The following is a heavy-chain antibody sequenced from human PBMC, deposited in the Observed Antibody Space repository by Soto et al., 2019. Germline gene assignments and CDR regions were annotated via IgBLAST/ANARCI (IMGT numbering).Heavy chain of an antibody. J-gene: IGHJ4*02. CDR2: IDTSGST. V-gene: IGHV4-4*07. Sequence: PSETLSLPCPVSGGSISNYYCNWIRQPAGKGLEWIGRIDTSGSTNYNPSLKSRVTMSVDTSKQEFSLKLSSVTAADTALYYCARGGQDFWSGPFDYWGRGALVTVSS. D-gene: IGHD3-3*01. CDR1: GGSISNYY. CDR3: ARGGQDFWSGPFDY.